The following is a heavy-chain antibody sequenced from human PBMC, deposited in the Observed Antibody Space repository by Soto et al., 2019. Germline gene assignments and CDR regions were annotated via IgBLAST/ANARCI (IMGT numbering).Heavy chain of an antibody. CDR2: IYYSGST. Sequence: TSETLSLTCTVSGGSVSSGDYFWSWLRQSPGKRLEWIAYIYYSGSTNYNPSLKSRATISVDTSKSQVSLTLTSMTAADAALYYCARYPNYYYYGFDVWGQGTAVTVSS. CDR1: GGSVSSGDYF. J-gene: IGHJ6*02. D-gene: IGHD3-10*01. V-gene: IGHV4-61*08. CDR3: ARYPNYYYYGFDV.